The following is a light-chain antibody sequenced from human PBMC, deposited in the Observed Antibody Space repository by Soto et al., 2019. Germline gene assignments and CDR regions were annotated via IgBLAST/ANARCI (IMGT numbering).Light chain of an antibody. J-gene: IGLJ1*01. CDR3: LVWDSRSEHYV. CDR1: NIGSKS. V-gene: IGLV3-21*02. Sequence: SYELTQSPSVSVAPGQTVSITCGGYNIGSKSVHWYQQKPGQAPVLVVYDDSDRRSGIPERFSGSNSGNTATLTITRVEAGDGADYHCLVWDSRSEHYVFGTGTKVTAL. CDR2: DDS.